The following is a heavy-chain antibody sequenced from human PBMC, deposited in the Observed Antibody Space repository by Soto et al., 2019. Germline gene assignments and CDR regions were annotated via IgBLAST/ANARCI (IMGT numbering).Heavy chain of an antibody. CDR1: GASISSGDYY. D-gene: IGHD3-10*01. V-gene: IGHV4-30-4*01. J-gene: IGHJ6*02. Sequence: QVQLQESGPGLVKPSQTLSLTCTVSGASISSGDYYWSWIRQPPGKGLEWIGYIYYSGSTYYNPSLKSRVAMSVDTSRNQFSLKLSSVTVADTDVYYCARSASGRYDMDVWGQGTTVTVSS. CDR2: IYYSGST. CDR3: ARSASGRYDMDV.